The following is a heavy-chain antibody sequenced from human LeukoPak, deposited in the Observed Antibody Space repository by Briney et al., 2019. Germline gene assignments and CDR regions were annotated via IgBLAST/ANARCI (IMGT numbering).Heavy chain of an antibody. Sequence: SVKVSCKASGGTFSSYAISWVRQAPGQGLEWMGGIIPIFGTANYAQKFQGRVTITADEYTSTAYMELSSLRSEDTAVYYCASPRYCSGGSCQYFDYWGQGTLVTVSS. CDR1: GGTFSSYA. V-gene: IGHV1-69*13. J-gene: IGHJ4*02. CDR2: IIPIFGTA. D-gene: IGHD2-15*01. CDR3: ASPRYCSGGSCQYFDY.